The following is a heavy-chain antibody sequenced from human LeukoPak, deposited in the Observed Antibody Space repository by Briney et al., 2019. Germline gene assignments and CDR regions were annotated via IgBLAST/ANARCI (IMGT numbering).Heavy chain of an antibody. D-gene: IGHD6-19*01. CDR3: VKEDTRIAVAGKNFFDY. CDR2: ISSNGGST. CDR1: GFTFSSYA. V-gene: IGHV3-64D*06. Sequence: EGSLRLSCSASGFTFSSYAMHWVRQAPGKGLEYVSAISSNGGSTYYADSVKGRFTISRDNSKNTLYLQMSSLRAEDTAVYYCVKEDTRIAVAGKNFFDYWGQGTLVTVSS. J-gene: IGHJ4*02.